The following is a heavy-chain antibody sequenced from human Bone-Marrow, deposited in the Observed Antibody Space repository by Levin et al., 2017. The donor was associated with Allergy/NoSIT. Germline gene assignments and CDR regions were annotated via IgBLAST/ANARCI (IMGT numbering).Heavy chain of an antibody. V-gene: IGHV4-61*01. CDR3: ARLRPVPAATTPGVRGSGVRWYWPHVKLDYYYMDV. Sequence: SQTLSLTCTVSGGSVSSGSYYWSWIRQPPGKGLEWIGYIYYSGSTNYNPSLKSRVTISVDKSKNQFSLKLSSVTAADTAVYYCARLRPVPAATTPGVRGSGVRWYWPHVKLDYYYMDVWGKGTTVTVSS. CDR1: GGSVSSGSYY. J-gene: IGHJ6*03. D-gene: IGHD2-2*01. CDR2: IYYSGST.